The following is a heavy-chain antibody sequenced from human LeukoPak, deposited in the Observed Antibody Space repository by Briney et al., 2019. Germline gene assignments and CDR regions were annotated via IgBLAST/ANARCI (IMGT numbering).Heavy chain of an antibody. Sequence: NPSETLSLTCIVSGGSISPYYWSWIRQPPGSGLEWIAYIYYSGSTSYNPSLKSRVAISVDTSNSEVSLKLSSVTAADTAVYYCARHGYCSGGSCYWDYWGQGTLVTVSS. CDR1: GGSISPYY. CDR2: IYYSGST. V-gene: IGHV4-59*08. D-gene: IGHD2-15*01. J-gene: IGHJ4*02. CDR3: ARHGYCSGGSCYWDY.